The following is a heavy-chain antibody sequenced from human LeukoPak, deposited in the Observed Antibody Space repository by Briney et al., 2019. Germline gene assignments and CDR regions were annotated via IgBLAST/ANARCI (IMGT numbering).Heavy chain of an antibody. CDR1: GYSISSGYY. CDR2: IYHSGST. J-gene: IGHJ4*02. CDR3: ARSTPYDILTGYPSYYFDY. Sequence: SETLSLTCTVSGYSISSGYYWGWIRQPPGKGLEWIGSIYHSGSTYYNPSLKSRVTISVDTSKNQFSLKLSSVTAADTAVYYCARSTPYDILTGYPSYYFDYWGQGTLVTVSS. V-gene: IGHV4-38-2*02. D-gene: IGHD3-9*01.